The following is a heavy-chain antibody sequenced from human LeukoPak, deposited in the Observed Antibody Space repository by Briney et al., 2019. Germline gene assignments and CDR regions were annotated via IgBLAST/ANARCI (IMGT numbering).Heavy chain of an antibody. CDR3: TRDPRHFDS. CDR2: ISGSGHDI. D-gene: IGHD6-6*01. CDR1: GFTLSNAW. J-gene: IGHJ5*01. V-gene: IGHV3-11*04. Sequence: GGSLRLSCAASGFTLSNAWMNWVRQAPGKGVEWVAYISGSGHDINYSDSVKGRFTISRDNAKNSLYLQMSSLRVEDTAVYYCTRDPRHFDSCGQGTLVTVSS.